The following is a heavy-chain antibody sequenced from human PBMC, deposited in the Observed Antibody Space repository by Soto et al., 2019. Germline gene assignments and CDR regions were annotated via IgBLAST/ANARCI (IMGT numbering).Heavy chain of an antibody. V-gene: IGHV3-23*01. Sequence: GGSPRLSCIASGFTFSNYAMSWVRQAPGKGLEWVSTISDNGANTFIGDSMKDHFDISRDNSKNTVFLHLSTVRAEDTAIYYCARAIGADFFDYWGQGTPVTVSS. J-gene: IGHJ4*02. CDR2: ISDNGANT. D-gene: IGHD6-25*01. CDR3: ARAIGADFFDY. CDR1: GFTFSNYA.